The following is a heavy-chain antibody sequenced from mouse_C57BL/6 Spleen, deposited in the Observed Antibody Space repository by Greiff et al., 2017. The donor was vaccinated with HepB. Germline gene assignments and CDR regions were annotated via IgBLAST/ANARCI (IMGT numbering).Heavy chain of an antibody. D-gene: IGHD2-12*01. J-gene: IGHJ2*01. CDR1: GFTFSSYA. V-gene: IGHV5-4*01. Sequence: EVHLVESGGGLVKPGGSLKLSCAASGFTFSSYAMSWVRQTPEKRLEWVATISDGGSYTYYPDNVKGRFTISRDNAKNNLYLQMSHLKSEDTAMYYCARDGHYSFDYWGQGTTLTVSS. CDR2: ISDGGSYT. CDR3: ARDGHYSFDY.